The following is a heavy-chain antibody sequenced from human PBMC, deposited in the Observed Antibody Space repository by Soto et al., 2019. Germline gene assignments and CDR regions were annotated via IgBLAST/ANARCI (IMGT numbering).Heavy chain of an antibody. D-gene: IGHD3-10*01. V-gene: IGHV1-69*06. CDR3: ARGVSNSGAYYTGPSAYDL. Sequence: QVQLVQSGAVVKKPGSSVEVSCQASGGTFSGYGISWVRQAPGQGLEWMGGTVPVFDTSKYAPRLQGRVTITTDKSTSTAYMELSSVTSDDTAIYFCARGVSNSGAYYTGPSAYDLWGQGTLVIVSS. CDR2: TVPVFDTS. J-gene: IGHJ3*01. CDR1: GGTFSGYG.